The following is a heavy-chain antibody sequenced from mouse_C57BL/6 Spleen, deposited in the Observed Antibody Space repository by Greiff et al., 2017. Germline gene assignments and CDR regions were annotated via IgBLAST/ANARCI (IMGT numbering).Heavy chain of an antibody. J-gene: IGHJ2*01. D-gene: IGHD1-1*01. V-gene: IGHV1-54*01. CDR1: GYAFTNYL. CDR3: ARSPHYYGSSYDY. CDR2: INPGSGGT. Sequence: QVQLKESGAELVRPGTSVKVSCKASGYAFTNYLIEWVKQRPGQGLEWIGVINPGSGGTNYNEKFKGKATLTADKSSSTAYMQLSSLTSEDSAVYFCARSPHYYGSSYDYWGQGTTLTVSS.